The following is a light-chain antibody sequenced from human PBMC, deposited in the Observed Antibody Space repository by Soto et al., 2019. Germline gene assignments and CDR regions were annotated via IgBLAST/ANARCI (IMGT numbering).Light chain of an antibody. CDR2: TAS. Sequence: AIQMTQSPSSLSASVGDTVTITCRASQDISNDLGWYQQKIGKAPKLLIYTASTLQSGVPSRFSGSVFGTDFTLTISILQPEDFATYYCLQDYNYPHTFGQGTKLEIK. CDR1: QDISND. V-gene: IGKV1-6*01. CDR3: LQDYNYPHT. J-gene: IGKJ2*01.